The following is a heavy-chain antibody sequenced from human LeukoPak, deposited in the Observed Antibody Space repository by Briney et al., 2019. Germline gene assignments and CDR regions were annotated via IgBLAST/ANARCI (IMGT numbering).Heavy chain of an antibody. CDR2: INPNSGGT. V-gene: IGHV1-2*02. J-gene: IGHJ4*02. CDR1: GYTFTGYY. Sequence: ASVKVSCKASGYTFTGYYMHWVRQAPGQGLEWMGWINPNSGGTNYAQKFQGRVTMTRDTSISTAYMELSRLRSDDTAVYYGARVQNYYGSGSYGYWGQGTLVTVSS. D-gene: IGHD3-10*01. CDR3: ARVQNYYGSGSYGY.